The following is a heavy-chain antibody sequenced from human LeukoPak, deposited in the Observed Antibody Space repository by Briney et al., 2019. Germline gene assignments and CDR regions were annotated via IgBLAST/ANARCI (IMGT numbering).Heavy chain of an antibody. Sequence: SQTLSLTCTVSGGSISSGSYYWSWIRQPAGKGLEWIGRIYTSGSTNYNPSLKSRVTISVDTSKNQFSLKLSSVTAADTAIYYCARGGQQLSFFDYWGQGTLVTVSS. D-gene: IGHD6-13*01. CDR3: ARGGQQLSFFDY. CDR1: GGSISSGSYY. J-gene: IGHJ4*02. V-gene: IGHV4-61*02. CDR2: IYTSGST.